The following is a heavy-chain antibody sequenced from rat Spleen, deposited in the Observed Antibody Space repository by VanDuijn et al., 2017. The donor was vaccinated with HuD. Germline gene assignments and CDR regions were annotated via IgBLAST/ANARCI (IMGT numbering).Heavy chain of an antibody. CDR3: ARANYGAAGGWFAY. Sequence: EVQLVESGGGLVQPGRSLKLSCAASGFTFSDYNMAWVRQAPKKGLEWVATIIYDGSRTYYRDSVKGRFTISRDNAKSTLYLQMDSLRSEDTATYYCARANYGAAGGWFAYWGQGTLVTVSS. D-gene: IGHD1-11*01. J-gene: IGHJ3*01. CDR2: IIYDGSRT. V-gene: IGHV5S10*01. CDR1: GFTFSDYN.